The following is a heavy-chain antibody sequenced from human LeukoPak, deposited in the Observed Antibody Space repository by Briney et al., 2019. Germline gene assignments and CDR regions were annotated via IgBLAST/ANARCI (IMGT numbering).Heavy chain of an antibody. V-gene: IGHV4-34*01. CDR1: GGSFSGYY. D-gene: IGHD6-6*01. J-gene: IGHJ4*02. Sequence: SETLSLTCAVYGGSFSGYYWSWIRQPPGKGLEWIGEINHSGSTNYNPSLKSRVAISVDTSKNQCSLKLSSVTAADTAVYYCARLPGRYSSSDYWGQGTLVTVSS. CDR3: ARLPGRYSSSDY. CDR2: INHSGST.